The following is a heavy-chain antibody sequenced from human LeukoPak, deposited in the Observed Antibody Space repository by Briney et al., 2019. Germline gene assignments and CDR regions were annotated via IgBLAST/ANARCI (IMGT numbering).Heavy chain of an antibody. J-gene: IGHJ4*02. CDR1: GFTFSAYA. Sequence: PGGSLRLSCAASGFTFSAYAMNWVRQAPGKGLEWVSGISGRGGDTYYADSVKGRFTISRDNSKDTLYLQMNSLRAEDTAVYYCAGVLEFFDYWGQGTLVTVSS. CDR2: ISGRGGDT. V-gene: IGHV3-23*01. CDR3: AGVLEFFDY. D-gene: IGHD3-3*01.